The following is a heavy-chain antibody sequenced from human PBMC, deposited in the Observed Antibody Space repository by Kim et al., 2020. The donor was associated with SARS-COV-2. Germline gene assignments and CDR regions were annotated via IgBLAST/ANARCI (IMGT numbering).Heavy chain of an antibody. J-gene: IGHJ2*01. CDR3: ARGNRFKKATINKIHWYFDL. Sequence: SETLSLTCAVYGGSFSGYYWSWIRQPPGKGLEWIGEINHSGSTNYNPSLKSRVTISVDTSKNQFSLKLSSVTAADTAVYYCARGNRFKKATINKIHWYFDLWGRGTLVTVSS. D-gene: IGHD5-12*01. V-gene: IGHV4-34*01. CDR2: INHSGST. CDR1: GGSFSGYY.